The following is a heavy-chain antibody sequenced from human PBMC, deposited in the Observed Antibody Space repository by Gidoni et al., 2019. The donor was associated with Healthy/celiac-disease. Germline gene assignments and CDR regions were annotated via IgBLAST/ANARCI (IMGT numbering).Heavy chain of an antibody. J-gene: IGHJ4*02. V-gene: IGHV3-23*01. CDR1: GSTFTIYA. CDR3: AKDIYSGSYYENYFDY. Sequence: ELQLLPSGGVLVQSGVFLIPSCAASGSTFTIYAMSWVRQAPGKGLEWVSAISGSGGSTYYADSVKGRFTISRDNSKNTLYLQMNSLRAEDTAGYYCAKDIYSGSYYENYFDYWGQGTLVTVSS. CDR2: ISGSGGST. D-gene: IGHD1-26*01.